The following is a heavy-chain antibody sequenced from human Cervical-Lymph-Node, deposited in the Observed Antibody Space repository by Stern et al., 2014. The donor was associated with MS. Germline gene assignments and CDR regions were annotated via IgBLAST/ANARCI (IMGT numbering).Heavy chain of an antibody. CDR3: FQGRVTMTRDTSISTAYMELSRLRSDDTAVYYCARGHPYDAFDI. V-gene: IGHV1-2*05. CDR1: GYTFTGYY. D-gene: IGHD2-15*01. Sequence: VQLVESGAEVKKPGASVKVSCKASGYTFTGYYMHWVRQAPGQGLEWMGRINPNSGGTNYAQKFQGRVTMTRETSISKAYMGRINPNSGGTNYAQKFQGRVTMTRDTSISTAYMELSRLRSDDTAVYYCARGHPYDAFDIWGQGTMVTVSS. J-gene: IGHJ3*02. CDR2: INPNSGGT.